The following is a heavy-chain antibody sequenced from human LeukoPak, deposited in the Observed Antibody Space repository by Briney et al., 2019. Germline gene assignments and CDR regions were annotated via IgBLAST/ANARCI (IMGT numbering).Heavy chain of an antibody. Sequence: GGSLRLSSAASEFTFDDYAMHWVRQAPGQGLEWVSGISWNSGSIGYADSVKGRFTISRDNAKNSLYLQMNSLRAEDTALYYCAKDEDYWGQGTLVTVSS. V-gene: IGHV3-9*01. J-gene: IGHJ4*02. CDR3: AKDEDY. CDR1: EFTFDDYA. CDR2: ISWNSGSI.